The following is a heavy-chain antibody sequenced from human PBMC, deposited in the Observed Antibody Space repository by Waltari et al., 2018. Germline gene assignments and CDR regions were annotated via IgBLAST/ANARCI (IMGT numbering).Heavy chain of an antibody. J-gene: IGHJ6*02. D-gene: IGHD6-13*01. CDR2: INHSGST. V-gene: IGHV4-34*01. Sequence: QVQLQQWGAGLLKPSETLSLTCAVYGGSFSGYYWSWIRQPPGKGLEWIGEINHSGSTNYNPSLKSRVTISVDTSKNQFSLKLSSVTAADTAVYYCARGYSSSWYEYYYYGMDVWGQGTTVTVSS. CDR1: GGSFSGYY. CDR3: ARGYSSSWYEYYYYGMDV.